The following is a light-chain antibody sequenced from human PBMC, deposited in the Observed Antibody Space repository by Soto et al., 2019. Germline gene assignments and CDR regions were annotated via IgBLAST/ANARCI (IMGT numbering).Light chain of an antibody. V-gene: IGKV1-27*01. J-gene: IGKJ4*01. CDR3: QKYTNVPA. CDR2: AAS. Sequence: DLQMTQSPSSLSASVGDRVTITCRASQGISNYLAWYQQIPGKVPKLLISAASTLQSGVPSRFSGGGSGTDFTLTISSLQPEDVATYYCQKYTNVPAFGGGTKVEIK. CDR1: QGISNY.